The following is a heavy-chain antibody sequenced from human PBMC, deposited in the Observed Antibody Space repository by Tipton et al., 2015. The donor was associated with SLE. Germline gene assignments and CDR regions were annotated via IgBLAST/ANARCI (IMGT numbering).Heavy chain of an antibody. CDR2: IYHSGYT. J-gene: IGHJ4*02. CDR1: GGSISSSSYY. V-gene: IGHV4-39*07. D-gene: IGHD3-10*01. Sequence: TLSLTCTVSGGSISSSSYYWGWIRQPPGKGLEWIGNIYHSGYTYYNPSLKSRVSMSVDTSKNRFSLRLTSVTAADTAVYYCATPGYYGSGSSVAYWGQGTLVTVSS. CDR3: ATPGYYGSGSSVAY.